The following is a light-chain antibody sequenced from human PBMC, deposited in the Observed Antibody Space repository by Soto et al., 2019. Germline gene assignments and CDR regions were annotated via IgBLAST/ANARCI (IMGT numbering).Light chain of an antibody. V-gene: IGKV3-11*01. CDR1: QSVSKY. J-gene: IGKJ5*01. CDR3: QQRSNWPIT. Sequence: EIVLTQSPATLLLSRGERATLSCRTSQSVSKYFAWYQQKPGRAPRLLIYDASSRATGIPARFIGSGSGTDFTLTISSLEPEDFALYYRQQRSNWPITFGQGTRLEIK. CDR2: DAS.